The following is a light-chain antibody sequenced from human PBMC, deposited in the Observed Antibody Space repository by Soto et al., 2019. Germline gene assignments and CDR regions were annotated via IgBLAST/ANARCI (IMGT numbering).Light chain of an antibody. V-gene: IGKV1-27*01. CDR2: AAS. J-gene: IGKJ4*01. CDR3: QKFNAVPT. CDR1: QAISNY. Sequence: DIQMTQSPSSLSASVGDRVTITCRASQAISNYLAWYQQKPGKVPTLLISAASTLQSGVPSRFSGSGSGTDFTLTSSSLQPEDVATYYCQKFNAVPTFGGGTKVEI.